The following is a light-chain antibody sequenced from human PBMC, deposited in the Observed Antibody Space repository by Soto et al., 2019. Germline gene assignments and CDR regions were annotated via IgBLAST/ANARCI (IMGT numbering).Light chain of an antibody. J-gene: IGLJ7*01. CDR2: ENN. CDR1: SSNIGNNY. Sequence: QSVLTQPPSVSAAPGQKVTISCSGSSSNIGNNYVSWYQQLPGTAPKLLIYENNKRPSGIPDRFPGSKSGTSATLGITGLQTGDEADYYCGTWDSSLSAVFGGGTQLTVL. V-gene: IGLV1-51*02. CDR3: GTWDSSLSAV.